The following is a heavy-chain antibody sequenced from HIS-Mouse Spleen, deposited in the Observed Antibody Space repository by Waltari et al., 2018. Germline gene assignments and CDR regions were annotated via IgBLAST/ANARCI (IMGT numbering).Heavy chain of an antibody. J-gene: IGHJ2*01. Sequence: VQLLESGGGLVQPGGSLRLSCSASGCTFRGYVICWVRQAPGKGLEWIGSIYYSGSTYYNPSLKSRVTISVDTSKNQFSLKLSSVTAADTAVYYCAREIPYSSSWYDWYFDLWGRGTLVTVSS. CDR1: GCTFRGYV. D-gene: IGHD6-13*01. CDR3: AREIPYSSSWYDWYFDL. V-gene: IGHV4-39*07. CDR2: IYYSGST.